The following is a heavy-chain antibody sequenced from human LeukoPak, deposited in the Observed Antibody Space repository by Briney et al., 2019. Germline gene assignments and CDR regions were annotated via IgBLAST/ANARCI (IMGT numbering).Heavy chain of an antibody. CDR3: ASGTSTYYELYF. V-gene: IGHV4-39*01. CDR2: IYYSGST. Sequence: SETLSLTCTVSGGSISSSSYYWGWIRQPPGKGLEWIGSIYYSGSTYYNPSLKSRVTISVDTSKNQFSLKLMSVTAADTAVYYCASGTSTYYELYFWGQGTLVTVSS. J-gene: IGHJ4*02. D-gene: IGHD3-3*01. CDR1: GGSISSSSYY.